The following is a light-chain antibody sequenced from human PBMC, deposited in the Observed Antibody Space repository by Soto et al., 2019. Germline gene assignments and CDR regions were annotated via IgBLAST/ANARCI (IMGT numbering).Light chain of an antibody. CDR3: CSYAGTYTPVV. CDR2: EVI. Sequence: QSAPTQPRSVSGSPGQSVTISCTGTSSDVGGYDYVSWYQQSPGKAPKLIIYEVIERPSGVPARFSGSTSGNTASLTISGLQGEDEADYYCCSYAGTYTPVVFGGGTKLTAL. J-gene: IGLJ2*01. V-gene: IGLV2-11*01. CDR1: SSDVGGYDY.